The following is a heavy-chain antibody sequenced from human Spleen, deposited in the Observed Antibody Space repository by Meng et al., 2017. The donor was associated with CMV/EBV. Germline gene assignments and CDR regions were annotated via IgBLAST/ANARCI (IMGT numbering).Heavy chain of an antibody. J-gene: IGHJ6*02. CDR1: GFTFSGSA. Sequence: GESLKISCAASGFTFSGSAMHWVRQASGKGLGWVGRIRSKANSYATEYAASVKGRFTISRDDSKNTAYLQMNSLKTEDTAVYYCTRSRSGYYYYGMDVWGQGTTVTVSS. V-gene: IGHV3-73*01. D-gene: IGHD3-3*01. CDR3: TRSRSGYYYYGMDV. CDR2: IRSKANSYAT.